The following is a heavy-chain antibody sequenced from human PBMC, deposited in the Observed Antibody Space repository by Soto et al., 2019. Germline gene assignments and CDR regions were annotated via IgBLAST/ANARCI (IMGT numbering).Heavy chain of an antibody. J-gene: IGHJ5*02. CDR3: ARDRSGYYELLFVPYYNWFDP. Sequence: PGGSLRLSCAASGFTFSSYSMNWVRQAPGKGLEWVSYISSSSSTIYYADSVKGRFTISRDNAKNSLYLQMNSLRAEDTAVYYCARDRSGYYELLFVPYYNWFDPWGQGTLVTVSS. D-gene: IGHD3-3*01. CDR1: GFTFSSYS. CDR2: ISSSSSTI. V-gene: IGHV3-48*01.